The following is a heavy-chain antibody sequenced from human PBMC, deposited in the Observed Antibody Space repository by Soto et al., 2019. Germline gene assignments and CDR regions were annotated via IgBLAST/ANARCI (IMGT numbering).Heavy chain of an antibody. V-gene: IGHV1-69*01. CDR3: ARESSSPNYYYYGMDV. J-gene: IGHJ6*02. Sequence: QVQLVQCGAEVKKPGSSVKVSCRASGGTFSSYAVSWVRQAPGQGLEWMGVIIPLLNTPKYVEKFQGRVTITADASAKTAYLELSRLTSEDTAVYYCARESSSPNYYYYGMDVWGQGTTVTGSS. D-gene: IGHD6-6*01. CDR1: GGTFSSYA. CDR2: IIPLLNTP.